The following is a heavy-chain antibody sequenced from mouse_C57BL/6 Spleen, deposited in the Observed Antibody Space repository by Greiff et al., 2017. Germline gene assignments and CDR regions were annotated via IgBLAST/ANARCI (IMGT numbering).Heavy chain of an antibody. J-gene: IGHJ1*03. Sequence: QVQLQQSGPELVKPGASVKISCKASGYAFSSSWMNWVKQRPGKGLEWIGRIYPGDGDTNYNGKFKGKATLTADKSSSTAYMQLSSLTSEDAAVYTCARESWLLGCVCGTGTTVTASS. CDR1: GYAFSSSW. CDR3: ARESWLLGCV. CDR2: IYPGDGDT. D-gene: IGHD2-3*01. V-gene: IGHV1-82*01.